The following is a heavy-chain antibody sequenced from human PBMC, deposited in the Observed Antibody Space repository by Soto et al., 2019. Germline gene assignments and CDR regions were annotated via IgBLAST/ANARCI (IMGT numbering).Heavy chain of an antibody. CDR2: IYSTGAA. CDR1: GAHFTAHY. D-gene: IGHD3-16*01. CDR3: AKWGDGMDV. Sequence: SETLSLTCTVSGAHFTAHYWSYIRQAPGKGLEWIGYIYSTGAAKYAASLQSRVSLSVDVSERQVFLTLRSVTPADSGIYFCAKWGDGMDVWGPGTTVTVSS. J-gene: IGHJ6*02. V-gene: IGHV4-59*11.